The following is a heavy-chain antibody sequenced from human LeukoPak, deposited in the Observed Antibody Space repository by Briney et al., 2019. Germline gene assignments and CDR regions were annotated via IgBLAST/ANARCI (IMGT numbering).Heavy chain of an antibody. Sequence: PSETLSLTCTVSGGSISSYYWSWIRRPPGKGLEWIGYIYYSGSTNYNPSLKSRVTISVDTSKNQFSLKLSSVTPADTAVYYCARDQPDYYGSGSSNVFDIWGQGTMVTVSS. CDR2: IYYSGST. V-gene: IGHV4-59*01. CDR3: ARDQPDYYGSGSSNVFDI. J-gene: IGHJ3*02. CDR1: GGSISSYY. D-gene: IGHD3-10*01.